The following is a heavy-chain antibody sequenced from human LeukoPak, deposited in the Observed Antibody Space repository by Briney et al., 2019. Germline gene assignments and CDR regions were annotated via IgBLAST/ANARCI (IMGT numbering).Heavy chain of an antibody. CDR3: ARAMVRGVIGHYYGMDV. V-gene: IGHV4-31*03. J-gene: IGHJ6*04. CDR2: IYYSGST. CDR1: GGSISSGGYY. Sequence: SETLSLTCTVSGGSISSGGYYWSWIRQHPGKGLEWIGYIYYSGSTYYNPSLKSRVTISEDTSKNQFSLKLSSVTAADTAVYYCARAMVRGVIGHYYGMDVWGKGTTVTVSS. D-gene: IGHD3-10*01.